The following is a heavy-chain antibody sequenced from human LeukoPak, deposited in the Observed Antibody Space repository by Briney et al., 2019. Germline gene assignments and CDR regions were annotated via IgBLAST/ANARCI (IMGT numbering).Heavy chain of an antibody. V-gene: IGHV3-23*01. Sequence: GGSLRLSCAASGFTFSSYGMSWVRQAPGKGLEWVSAISGSGGSTYYADSVKGRFTISRDNSKNTLYLQMNSLRAEDTAVYYCTTDGVGVEGATYDNWGQGTLVSVSS. D-gene: IGHD1-26*01. J-gene: IGHJ4*02. CDR3: TTDGVGVEGATYDN. CDR1: GFTFSSYG. CDR2: ISGSGGST.